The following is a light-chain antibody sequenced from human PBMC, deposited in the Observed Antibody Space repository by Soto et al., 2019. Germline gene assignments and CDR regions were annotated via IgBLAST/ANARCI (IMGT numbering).Light chain of an antibody. J-gene: IGLJ1*01. CDR1: SRDGGGYNY. CDR3: CSYTSTSTHV. V-gene: IGLV2-14*01. Sequence: GRTPPASVSGSPAQSITMSCTGTSRDGGGYNYVSWYQHHPGKAPKLIIYEVSYRPSGVSNRFSGSKSGNTASLTISGLQADDEADYYCCSYTSTSTHVFGTGTKVTVL. CDR2: EVS.